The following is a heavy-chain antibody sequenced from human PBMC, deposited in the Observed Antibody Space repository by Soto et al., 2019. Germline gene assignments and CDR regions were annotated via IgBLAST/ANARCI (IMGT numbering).Heavy chain of an antibody. CDR3: ARQYYYGSGTYYNPYFDY. CDR1: GDSVSSNNVA. CDR2: TYYRSKWYN. V-gene: IGHV6-1*01. J-gene: IGHJ4*02. Sequence: SQTLSLTCDISGDSVSSNNVAWNWIRQSPSRGLEWLGRTYYRSKWYNDYAISVKSRIIVNPDTSKNRFSLQLNSVTTEDTAIYYCARQYYYGSGTYYNPYFDYWGQGTMVTVSS. D-gene: IGHD3-10*01.